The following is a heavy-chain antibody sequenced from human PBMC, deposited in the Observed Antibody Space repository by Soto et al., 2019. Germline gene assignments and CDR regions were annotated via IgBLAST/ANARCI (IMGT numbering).Heavy chain of an antibody. CDR2: IRDSGGNT. Sequence: EVQLLESGGGLKQPGASLRLSCAASGFSFSSYAMSWVRQAPGKGLEWVSGIRDSGGNTYYADSVKGRFTISRDNSKNTVYLQMNSLRAEDTAVYYCAKSGGFSGYDWRGYYYYGMDVWGQGTTVTVSS. CDR1: GFSFSSYA. D-gene: IGHD5-12*01. V-gene: IGHV3-23*01. J-gene: IGHJ6*02. CDR3: AKSGGFSGYDWRGYYYYGMDV.